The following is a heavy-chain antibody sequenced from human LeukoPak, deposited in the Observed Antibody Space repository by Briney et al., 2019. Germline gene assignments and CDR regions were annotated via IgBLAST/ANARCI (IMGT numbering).Heavy chain of an antibody. CDR3: AKDQHYDSNSLDV. V-gene: IGHV3-30*18. Sequence: QPGRSLRLSCAASGFSFRTFGMHWVRQAPGKGLEWVAIISYDGSNGAYADSVKGRFSISRDNSKNTLYLQMNSLRPEDTAVYYCAKDQHYDSNSLDVWGPGTTVTVSS. CDR2: ISYDGSNG. D-gene: IGHD3-22*01. CDR1: GFSFRTFG. J-gene: IGHJ6*02.